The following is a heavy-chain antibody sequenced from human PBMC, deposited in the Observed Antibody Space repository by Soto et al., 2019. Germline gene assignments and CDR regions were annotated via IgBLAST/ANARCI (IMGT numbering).Heavy chain of an antibody. CDR1: GESVCSNSAA. CDR2: TYYRSKWYN. CDR3: ARGGHSSSWSWDRAGMDV. V-gene: IGHV6-1*01. Sequence: SQPLSLNCAISGESVCSNSAAWNWIRQSPSRGLEWLGRTYYRSKWYNDYAVSVKSRITINPDTSKNQFSLQLNSVTPEDTAVYYCARGGHSSSWSWDRAGMDVCGQGTT. D-gene: IGHD6-13*01. J-gene: IGHJ6*02.